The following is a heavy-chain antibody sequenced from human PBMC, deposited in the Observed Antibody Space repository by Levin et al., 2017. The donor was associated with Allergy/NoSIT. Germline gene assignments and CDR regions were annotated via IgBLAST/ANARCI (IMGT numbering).Heavy chain of an antibody. J-gene: IGHJ4*02. CDR1: GYTFTGYY. V-gene: IGHV1-2*02. CDR3: AREGMTATGSCLKTFDY. CDR2: INPNSGGT. Sequence: GASVKVSCKASGYTFTGYYMHWMRQAPGQGLEWMGWINPNSGGTEFAQRFLGRVTVTRDTSISTVHMELSRLKSDDTAVYYCAREGMTATGSCLKTFDYWGPGTLVTVSS. D-gene: IGHD6-13*01.